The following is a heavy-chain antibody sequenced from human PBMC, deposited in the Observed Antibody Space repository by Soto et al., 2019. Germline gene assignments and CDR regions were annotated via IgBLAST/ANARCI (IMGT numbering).Heavy chain of an antibody. CDR2: IYYSGST. CDR1: GGSISSYY. V-gene: IGHV4-59*01. J-gene: IGHJ3*02. D-gene: IGHD4-17*01. Sequence: SETLSLTCTVSGGSISSYYWSWIRQPPGKGLEWIGYIYYSGSTNYNPSLKSRVTISVDTSKNQFSLKLSSVTAADTAVYYCARVTRFWTTVTAYAFDIWGQGTMVTVSS. CDR3: ARVTRFWTTVTAYAFDI.